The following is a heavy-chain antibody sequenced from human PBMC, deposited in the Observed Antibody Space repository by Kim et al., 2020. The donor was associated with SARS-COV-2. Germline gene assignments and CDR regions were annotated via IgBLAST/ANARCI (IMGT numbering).Heavy chain of an antibody. V-gene: IGHV1-69*13. CDR2: IIPIFGTA. Sequence: SVKVSCKASGGTFSSYAISWVRQAPGQGLEWMGGIIPIFGTANYAQKFQGRVTITADESTSTAYMELSSLRSEDTAVYYCARGDSVVVAATKYYYYYYGMDVWGQGTTVTVSS. CDR1: GGTFSSYA. CDR3: ARGDSVVVAATKYYYYYYGMDV. D-gene: IGHD2-15*01. J-gene: IGHJ6*02.